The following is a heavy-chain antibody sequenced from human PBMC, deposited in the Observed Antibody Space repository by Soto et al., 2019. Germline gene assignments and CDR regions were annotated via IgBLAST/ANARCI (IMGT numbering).Heavy chain of an antibody. CDR2: INAGNGNT. J-gene: IGHJ4*02. V-gene: IGHV1-3*05. CDR3: ARSILVVTALDY. CDR1: GYTFTSYA. D-gene: IGHD2-21*02. Sequence: QVQLVQSGAEEKKPGSSVKVSCKASGYTFTSYAMHWVRQAPGQRLEWMGWINAGNGNTKYSQKFQGRVTITRDTSASTAYMELSSLRSEDTAVYYCARSILVVTALDYWGQGTLVTVSS.